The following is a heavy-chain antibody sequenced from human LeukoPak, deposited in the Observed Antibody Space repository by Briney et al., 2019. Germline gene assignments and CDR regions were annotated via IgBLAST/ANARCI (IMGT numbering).Heavy chain of an antibody. D-gene: IGHD2-21*02. Sequence: PSETLSLTCAVYGGSFSGYYWSWVRQAPGKGLEWVSVIYSGGSTYYAGSVKGRFTISRDNSKNTLYLQMNSLRAEDTAVYYCARGGGIAYCGGDCYLGLAFDIWGQGTMVTVSS. CDR2: IYSGGST. CDR3: ARGGGIAYCGGDCYLGLAFDI. V-gene: IGHV3-66*01. CDR1: GGSFSGYY. J-gene: IGHJ3*02.